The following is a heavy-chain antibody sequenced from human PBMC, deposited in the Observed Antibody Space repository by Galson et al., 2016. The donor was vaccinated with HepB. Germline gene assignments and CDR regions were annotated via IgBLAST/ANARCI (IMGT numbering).Heavy chain of an antibody. Sequence: SLRLSCAASGFSVSGHYMSWVRQAPGKGLEWVSVLYPDGRTYYGDPVKDRFTISRDNSKNILFLQMNSRRAEDTAVYYCAKNSGWYGNGYFDLWGRGTLLTVSS. J-gene: IGHJ2*01. CDR1: GFSVSGHY. CDR3: AKNSGWYGNGYFDL. D-gene: IGHD6-19*01. V-gene: IGHV3-66*01. CDR2: LYPDGRT.